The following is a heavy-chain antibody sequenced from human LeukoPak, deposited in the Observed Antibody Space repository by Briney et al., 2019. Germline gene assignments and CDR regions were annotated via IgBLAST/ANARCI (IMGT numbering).Heavy chain of an antibody. J-gene: IGHJ5*02. CDR1: GGSISSYY. Sequence: SETLSLTCTVSGGSISSYYWSWIRQPPGKGLEWIGYIYYSGSTNYNPSLKSRVTISVDTSKNQFSLKLSSVTAADTAVYYCARVRGRTSGFDPWGQGTLVTVSS. CDR2: IYYSGST. D-gene: IGHD2-2*01. CDR3: ARVRGRTSGFDP. V-gene: IGHV4-59*01.